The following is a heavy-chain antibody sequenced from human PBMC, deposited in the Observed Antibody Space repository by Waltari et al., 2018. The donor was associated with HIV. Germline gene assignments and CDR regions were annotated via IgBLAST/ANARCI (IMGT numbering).Heavy chain of an antibody. D-gene: IGHD2-2*01. CDR1: GYTFTSYR. Sequence: QVQLVQSGAEVKKPGASVKVSCKASGYTFTSYRISWVRQAPGQGLEWMGWISAYNGNTNYAQKLQGRVTMTTDTSTSTAYMELRSLRSDDTAVYYCASQAHIVVVPAAEDAFDIWGQGTMVTVSS. CDR3: ASQAHIVVVPAAEDAFDI. V-gene: IGHV1-18*01. CDR2: ISAYNGNT. J-gene: IGHJ3*02.